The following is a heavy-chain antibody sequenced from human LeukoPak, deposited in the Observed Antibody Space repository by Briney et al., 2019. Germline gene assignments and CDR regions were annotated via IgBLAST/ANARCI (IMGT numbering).Heavy chain of an antibody. J-gene: IGHJ4*02. CDR3: ARGGGTNKGYCSSTSCYAPHTAAAGTGVDY. V-gene: IGHV1-2*04. CDR2: INPNSGGT. Sequence: ASVKVSCKASGYTFTGYYMHWVRQAPGQGLEWMGWINPNSGGTNYAQKFQGWVTMTRDTSISTAYMELSRLRSDDTAVYYCARGGGTNKGYCSSTSCYAPHTAAAGTGVDYWGQGTLVTVSS. CDR1: GYTFTGYY. D-gene: IGHD2-2*01.